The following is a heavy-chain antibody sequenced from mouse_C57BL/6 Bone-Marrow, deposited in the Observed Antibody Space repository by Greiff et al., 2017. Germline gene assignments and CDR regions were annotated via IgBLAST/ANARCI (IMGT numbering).Heavy chain of an antibody. V-gene: IGHV7-1*01. CDR2: SRNKANDYTT. J-gene: IGHJ4*01. CDR1: GFTFSDFY. CDR3: AREGYFSYAIDY. D-gene: IGHD2-3*01. Sequence: EVKLVESGGGLVQSGRSLRLSCATSGFTFSDFYMEWVRQAPGKGLEWIAASRNKANDYTTEYSASVKGRFIVSRDTSQSILYLQMNALRAEDTAIYYCAREGYFSYAIDYWGQGTSVTVSS.